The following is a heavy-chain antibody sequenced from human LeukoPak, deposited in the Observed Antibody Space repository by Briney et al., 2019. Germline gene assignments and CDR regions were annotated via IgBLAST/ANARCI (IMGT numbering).Heavy chain of an antibody. V-gene: IGHV4-34*09. CDR3: ARELPIAAVDY. CDR1: GGSFSGYY. Sequence: SETLSLTCAVYGGSFSGYYWSWIRQPPGKGLEWIGEINHSGSTNYNPSLKSRVTISVDTSKNQFTLRLSSVTAADTAVYYCARELPIAAVDYWGQGTLVTVSS. J-gene: IGHJ4*02. D-gene: IGHD6-13*01. CDR2: INHSGST.